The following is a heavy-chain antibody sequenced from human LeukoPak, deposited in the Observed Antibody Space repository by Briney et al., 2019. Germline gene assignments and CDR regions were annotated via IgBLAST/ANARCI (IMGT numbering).Heavy chain of an antibody. J-gene: IGHJ4*02. D-gene: IGHD2-2*01. CDR1: GFTFNTYW. CDR3: AKDSEYCSSTSCYAGDY. Sequence: GGSLRLSCVASGFTFNTYWMTWVRQAPGKGLEWVANIKQNGNQENYVDSVKGRFTISRDNSKNTLYLQMNSLRAEDTAVYYCAKDSEYCSSTSCYAGDYWGQGTLVTVSS. V-gene: IGHV3-7*03. CDR2: IKQNGNQE.